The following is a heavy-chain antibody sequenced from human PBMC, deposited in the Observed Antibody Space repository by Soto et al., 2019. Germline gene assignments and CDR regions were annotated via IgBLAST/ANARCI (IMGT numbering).Heavy chain of an antibody. CDR3: ARGSYIISWRDAFDI. D-gene: IGHD6-13*01. CDR1: GGTFSSYA. J-gene: IGHJ3*02. V-gene: IGHV1-69*01. CDR2: IIPIFGTA. Sequence: QVQLVQSGAEVKKPGSSVKVSCKASGGTFSSYAISWVRQAPGQGLEWMGAIIPIFGTANYAQKFQGRVTITADESTSTAYMELSSLRSEDTDVDYCARGSYIISWRDAFDIWGQGTMVTVSS.